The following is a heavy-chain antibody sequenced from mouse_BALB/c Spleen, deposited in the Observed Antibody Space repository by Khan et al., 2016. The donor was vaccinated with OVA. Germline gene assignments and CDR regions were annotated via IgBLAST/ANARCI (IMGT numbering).Heavy chain of an antibody. D-gene: IGHD2-10*02. CDR1: GYTFTSYY. CDR3: TRTGYGNPFAY. CDR2: INPNDDYN. V-gene: IGHV1S81*02. J-gene: IGHJ3*01. Sequence: QVQLQQSGTELVKPGASVKLSCKASGYTFTSYYMYWVMQRPGQGLEWIGGINPNDDYNVFNEKFKSKATLTVDKSPSTAYMQLSSLTSEDSAVYYCTRTGYGNPFAYWGQVTLVTVSA.